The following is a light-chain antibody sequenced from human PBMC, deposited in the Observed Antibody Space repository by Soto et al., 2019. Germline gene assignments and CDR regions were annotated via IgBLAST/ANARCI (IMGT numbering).Light chain of an antibody. CDR2: GAS. CDR1: QSVGSNY. CDR3: QQFGGSPLT. Sequence: EIVLTQSPGTLSLSPGERATLSCRASQSVGSNYLAWYQQKPGQAPRLLIYGASNRDTGIPDRFSGSGSGTDFTLTISRLEPEDFAVYYCQQFGGSPLTFGQGTKVDIK. V-gene: IGKV3-20*01. J-gene: IGKJ1*01.